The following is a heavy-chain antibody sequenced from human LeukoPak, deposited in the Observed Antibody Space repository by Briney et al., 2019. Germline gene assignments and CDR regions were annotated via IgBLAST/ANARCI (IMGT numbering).Heavy chain of an antibody. D-gene: IGHD3-22*01. CDR1: GGSISNYY. J-gene: IGHJ4*02. CDR3: AREHKDYDGDGYYYGY. V-gene: IGHV4-4*07. CDR2: VYAGGNT. Sequence: SETLSLTCTVSGGSISNYYRSWIRQPAGKGLEWIARVYAGGNTDHNPSLKSRVTMSVDSSKNQFSLRLSSVTAADTAVYYCAREHKDYDGDGYYYGYWGQGILVTVSS.